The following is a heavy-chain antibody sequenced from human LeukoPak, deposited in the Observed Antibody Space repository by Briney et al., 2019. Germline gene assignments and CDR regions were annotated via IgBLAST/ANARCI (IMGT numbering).Heavy chain of an antibody. V-gene: IGHV3-7*03. CDR2: MRRDGNEI. J-gene: IGHJ5*02. Sequence: GGSLRLSCSASGFTFSNYWMSWVRQAPGKGLEWVANMRRDGNEIYYLDSVRGRFTISRDNAKNSLYLQMNSLRVDDTAVYYCAKDPRSTGDDDRNVGTWGQGTLVTVSS. CDR1: GFTFSNYW. CDR3: AKDPRSTGDDDRNVGT. D-gene: IGHD5-12*01.